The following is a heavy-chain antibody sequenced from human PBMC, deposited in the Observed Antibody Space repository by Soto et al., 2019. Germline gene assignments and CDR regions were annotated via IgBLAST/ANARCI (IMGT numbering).Heavy chain of an antibody. CDR3: AKLGLTTVTGEY. CDR2: IIPIFGTA. CDR1: GGTFSSYA. V-gene: IGHV1-69*13. Sequence: SVKVSCKASGGTFSSYAISWVRQAPGQGLEWMGGIIPIFGTANYAQKFQGRVTITADESTSTAYMELSSLRSEDTAVYYCAKLGLTTVTGEYWGQGPLVTVSS. J-gene: IGHJ4*02. D-gene: IGHD4-17*01.